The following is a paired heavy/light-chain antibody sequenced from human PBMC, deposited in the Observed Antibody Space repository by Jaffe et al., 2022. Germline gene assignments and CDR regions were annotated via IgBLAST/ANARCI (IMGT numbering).Light chain of an antibody. V-gene: IGKV4-1*01. CDR1: QSVLHSSNNKNY. CDR2: WAS. Sequence: DIVMTQSPDSLAVSLGERATINCKSSQSVLHSSNNKNYLAWYQHKPGQPPKLLIYWASTRESGVPDRFGGSGSGTDFTLTISSLQAEDVASYYCQQYYSIPHTFGQGTKLEIK. J-gene: IGKJ2*01. CDR3: QQYYSIPHT.
Heavy chain of an antibody. CDR3: ARHGGISWLSYYINV. Sequence: QVQLQESGPGLVKPSETLSLTCAVSAFSIGSGYYWGWIRQPPGKGLEWIGSIHHTEDTHYNPSLKSRVTISVDTAKNHFSLKLSSVTAADTAVYYCARHGGISWLSYYINVWGEGTTVTVSS. CDR2: IHHTEDT. J-gene: IGHJ6*03. CDR1: AFSIGSGYY. V-gene: IGHV4-38-2*01. D-gene: IGHD6-13*01.